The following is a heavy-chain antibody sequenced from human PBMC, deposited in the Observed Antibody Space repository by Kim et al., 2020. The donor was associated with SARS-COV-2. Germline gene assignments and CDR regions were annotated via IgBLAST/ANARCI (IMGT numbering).Heavy chain of an antibody. Sequence: GGSLRLSCAASGFTFDDYAMHWVRQAPGKGLEWVSGISWNSGSIGYADSVKGRFTISRDNAKNSLYLQMNSLRAEDTALYYCAKDKIAKDYYYGMDVWGQGTTVTVSS. V-gene: IGHV3-9*01. CDR1: GFTFDDYA. CDR3: AKDKIAKDYYYGMDV. D-gene: IGHD6-13*01. CDR2: ISWNSGSI. J-gene: IGHJ6*02.